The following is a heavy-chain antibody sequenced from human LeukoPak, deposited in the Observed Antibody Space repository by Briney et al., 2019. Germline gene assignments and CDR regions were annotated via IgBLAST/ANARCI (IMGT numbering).Heavy chain of an antibody. Sequence: KPSETLSLTCAVSGYSISSGYYWGWIRQPPGKGLEWIGSMYHSGSTYYNPSLKSRVTISVDTSKNQVSLNLRSVTAADTALYYCASGTTVLYYMDVWGKGTTVTVSS. D-gene: IGHD1-7*01. J-gene: IGHJ6*03. V-gene: IGHV4-38-2*01. CDR2: MYHSGST. CDR1: GYSISSGYY. CDR3: ASGTTVLYYMDV.